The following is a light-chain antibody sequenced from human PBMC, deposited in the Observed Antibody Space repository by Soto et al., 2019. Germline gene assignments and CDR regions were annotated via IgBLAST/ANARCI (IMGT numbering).Light chain of an antibody. Sequence: IVMMQAPATLYVAPGERATLSGRASQSGSSNLAGYQQKPGLAPRLLIYGASTRATGIPARFSGSGSGTEFTLTISSLRAEDFAVYYCHQYTTSPYTFGQGTKLQIK. V-gene: IGKV3-15*01. J-gene: IGKJ2*01. CDR3: HQYTTSPYT. CDR2: GAS. CDR1: QSGSSN.